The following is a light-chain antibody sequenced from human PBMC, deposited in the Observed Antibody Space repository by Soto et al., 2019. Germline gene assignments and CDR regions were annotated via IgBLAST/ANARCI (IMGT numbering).Light chain of an antibody. CDR2: FAS. V-gene: IGKV3-15*01. CDR1: QSVSTN. CDR3: QQYGGSIT. J-gene: IGKJ5*01. Sequence: VMTQSPATLSVSPWERAALSCRASQSVSTNLAWYQQKPGQPPRLLIYFASTRATAVPARFTAGGSGTGFTLTISRLEPEDFAVYYCQQYGGSITFGQGTRLEIK.